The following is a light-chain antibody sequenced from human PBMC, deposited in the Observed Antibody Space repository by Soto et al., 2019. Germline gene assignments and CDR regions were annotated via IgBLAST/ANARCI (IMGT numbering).Light chain of an antibody. CDR3: QQYKHYCT. CDR2: KAS. V-gene: IGKV1-5*03. J-gene: IGKJ1*01. CDR1: QNISSW. Sequence: DIQMTQSPSSLSASVGDRVTITCQASQNISSWLAWYQQKPGKAPKLLIYKASTLKRGVPSRFSGSGSETEFTLTISRLLPEDFATYYCQQYKHYCTFGQGTKVDIK.